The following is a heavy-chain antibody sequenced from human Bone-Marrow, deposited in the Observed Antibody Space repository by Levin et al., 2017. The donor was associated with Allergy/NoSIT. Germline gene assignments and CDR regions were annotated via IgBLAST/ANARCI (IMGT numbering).Heavy chain of an antibody. CDR2: IYYSGTS. CDR3: ARGSSDYGDYGCYYDF. V-gene: IGHV4-31*02. Sequence: SQTLSLTCAVSGGSISSDPYFWSWIRHHPRKGLEWIGHIYYSGTSYYHPSLKSRLTISIDTSKNHFSLKLSSVTAADTAVYYCARGSSDYGDYGCYYDFWGRGTLVTVSS. J-gene: IGHJ4*02. D-gene: IGHD4-17*01. CDR1: GGSISSDPYF.